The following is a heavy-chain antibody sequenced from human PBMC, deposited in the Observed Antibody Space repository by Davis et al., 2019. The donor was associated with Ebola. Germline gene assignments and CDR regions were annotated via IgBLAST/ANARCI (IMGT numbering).Heavy chain of an antibody. V-gene: IGHV3-21*01. CDR1: GFTFSTYS. CDR3: ARGDPTVSYFDY. D-gene: IGHD4-17*01. J-gene: IGHJ4*02. CDR2: ISSDSDYI. Sequence: GESLKISCAASGFTFSTYSMSWVRQAPGKGLEWVSSISSDSDYIYYADSAKGRFTISRDNAKNSLYLQMNSLRAEDTAVYYCARGDPTVSYFDYWGQGTLVTVPS.